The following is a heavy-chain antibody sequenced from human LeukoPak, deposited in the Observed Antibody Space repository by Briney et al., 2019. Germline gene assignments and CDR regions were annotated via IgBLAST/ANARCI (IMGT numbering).Heavy chain of an antibody. CDR3: ARVWGGSYFDY. J-gene: IGHJ4*02. V-gene: IGHV4-39*07. Sequence: SETLSLTCTVSGGSIRSSYYYWGWIRQPPGKGLEWIGSIYDSGSTYYNPSLRSRVTISVDRSKNQFSLKLSSVTAADTAVYYCARVWGGSYFDYWGQGTLVTFSS. CDR1: GGSIRSSYYY. CDR2: IYDSGST. D-gene: IGHD1-26*01.